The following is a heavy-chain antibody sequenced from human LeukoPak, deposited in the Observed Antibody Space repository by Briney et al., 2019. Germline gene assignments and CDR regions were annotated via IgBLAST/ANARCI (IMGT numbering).Heavy chain of an antibody. CDR3: ARGPACGLRWDY. Sequence: SETLSLTCAVYGGSFSGYYWSWIRQPPGKGLEWIGEINHSGSTNYNPSLKSRVTISVDTSKNQFSLKLSSVTAADTAVYYCARGPACGLRWDYWGQGTLVTVSS. CDR2: INHSGST. J-gene: IGHJ4*02. D-gene: IGHD4-23*01. V-gene: IGHV4-34*01. CDR1: GGSFSGYY.